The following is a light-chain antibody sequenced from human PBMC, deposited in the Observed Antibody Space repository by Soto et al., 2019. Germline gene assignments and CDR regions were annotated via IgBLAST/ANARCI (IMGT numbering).Light chain of an antibody. CDR3: QQYGSSPLFT. CDR1: QRLSASD. CDR2: GVS. Sequence: IVLPQTPGTLSLSPGQRATLSCRASQRLSASDIAWYQQKPGQAPKFLIYGVSSRATGIPDRFSGSGSGTDFTLTISRLEPEDFAVYHCQQYGSSPLFTFGQGTRLEI. V-gene: IGKV3-20*01. J-gene: IGKJ5*01.